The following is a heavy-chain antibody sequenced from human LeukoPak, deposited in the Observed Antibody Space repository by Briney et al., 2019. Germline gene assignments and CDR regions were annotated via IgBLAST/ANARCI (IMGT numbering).Heavy chain of an antibody. CDR1: GFDISSYA. J-gene: IGHJ4*02. Sequence: GRSLRLSCAASGFDISSYAMHWVRQAPGKGLEWVAVISYDGSNKYYADSVKGRFTISRDNSKNTLYLQMNSLRAEDTAVYYCARDKGVKARYYFDYWGQGTLVTVSS. V-gene: IGHV3-30*04. D-gene: IGHD3-22*01. CDR3: ARDKGVKARYYFDY. CDR2: ISYDGSNK.